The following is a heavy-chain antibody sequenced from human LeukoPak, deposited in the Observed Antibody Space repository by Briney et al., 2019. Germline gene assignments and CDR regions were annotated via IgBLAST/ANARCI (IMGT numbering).Heavy chain of an antibody. CDR1: GYTFTSYG. D-gene: IGHD4-11*01. J-gene: IGHJ3*02. CDR2: ISAYNGNT. Sequence: ASVMVSCKASGYTFTSYGISWVRQAPGQGLEWMGWISAYNGNTNYAQKLQGRVTMTTDTSTSTAYMELRSLRSDDTAVYYCARSGDYSNYGDAFDIWGQGTMVTVSS. CDR3: ARSGDYSNYGDAFDI. V-gene: IGHV1-18*01.